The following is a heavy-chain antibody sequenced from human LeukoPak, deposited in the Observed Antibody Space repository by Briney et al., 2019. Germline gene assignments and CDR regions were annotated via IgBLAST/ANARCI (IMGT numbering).Heavy chain of an antibody. CDR1: GGTFSSYA. Sequence: SVKVSCKASGGTFSSYAISWVGQAPGQGLEWMGGIIPIFGTANYAQKFQGRVTITADESTSTAYMELSSLRSEDTAVYYCARGSGSYYHDAFDIWGQGTMVTVSS. CDR3: ARGSGSYYHDAFDI. CDR2: IIPIFGTA. D-gene: IGHD3-10*01. V-gene: IGHV1-69*01. J-gene: IGHJ3*02.